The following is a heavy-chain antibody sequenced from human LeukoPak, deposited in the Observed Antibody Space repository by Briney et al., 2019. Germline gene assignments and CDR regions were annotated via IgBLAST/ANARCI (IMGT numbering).Heavy chain of an antibody. Sequence: GGPLRLPCADSGFTFSGYWMTWVRQAQGKGLEWVATIKQDGVDKYYVDSVKGRFLISRDNAKNTLYLQMDSLRAEDTAVYYCAADLEFNYIDPWGQGTLVTVSS. J-gene: IGHJ5*02. V-gene: IGHV3-7*01. D-gene: IGHD5-24*01. CDR1: GFTFSGYW. CDR3: AADLEFNYIDP. CDR2: IKQDGVDK.